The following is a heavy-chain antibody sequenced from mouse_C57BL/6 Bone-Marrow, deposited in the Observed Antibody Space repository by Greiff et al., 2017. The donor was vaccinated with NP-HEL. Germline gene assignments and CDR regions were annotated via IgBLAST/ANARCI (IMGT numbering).Heavy chain of an antibody. CDR1: GYTFTDYE. J-gene: IGHJ3*01. Sequence: VQLQQSGAELVRPGASVTLSCKASGYTFTDYEMHWVKQTPVHGLVWIGAIDPETGGTAYNQKFKGKAILTADKSSSTAYMELRSLTSEDSAVYYCTRRDGYYAWFAYWGQGTLVTVSA. D-gene: IGHD2-3*01. CDR3: TRRDGYYAWFAY. V-gene: IGHV1-15*01. CDR2: IDPETGGT.